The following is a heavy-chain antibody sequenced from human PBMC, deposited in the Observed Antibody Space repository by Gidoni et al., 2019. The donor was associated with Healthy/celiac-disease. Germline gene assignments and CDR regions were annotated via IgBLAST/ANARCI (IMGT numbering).Heavy chain of an antibody. CDR3: AKRSYGDFAEYFQH. J-gene: IGHJ1*01. V-gene: IGHV3-23*01. CDR1: GFTFGSYA. D-gene: IGHD4-17*01. CDR2: ISGSGGST. Sequence: EVQLLESGGGLVQPGGSLRLSCAASGFTFGSYAMSWVRQAPGKGREWVSAISGSGGSTYYADSVKGRFTISRDNSKNTLYLQMNSLRAEDTAVYYCAKRSYGDFAEYFQHWGQGTLVTVSS.